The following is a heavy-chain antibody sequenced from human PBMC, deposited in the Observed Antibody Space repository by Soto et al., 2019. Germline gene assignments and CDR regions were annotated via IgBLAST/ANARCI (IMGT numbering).Heavy chain of an antibody. Sequence: QVQLVQSGAEVKKPGSSVKVSCKASGGTFSSYAINWVRQAPGQGLEWMGGIIPIFGTADYAQKFQGRVTITADESTSTAYMELSSLRSEDTAVYYCSRAVAGGVYYYYGMDVWGQGTTVTVSS. CDR1: GGTFSSYA. J-gene: IGHJ6*02. D-gene: IGHD6-19*01. CDR2: IIPIFGTA. V-gene: IGHV1-69*12. CDR3: SRAVAGGVYYYYGMDV.